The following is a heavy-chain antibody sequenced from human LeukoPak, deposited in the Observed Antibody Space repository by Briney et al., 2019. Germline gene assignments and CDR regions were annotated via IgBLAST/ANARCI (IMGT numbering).Heavy chain of an antibody. CDR3: ARGSPYGDYEDLFDY. CDR2: ISSSSSYI. D-gene: IGHD4-17*01. CDR1: GFTFSSYS. V-gene: IGHV3-21*01. J-gene: IGHJ4*02. Sequence: KPGGSLRLSCAASGFTFSSYSMNWVRQAPGKGLEWVSSISSSSSYIYYADSVKGRFTISRDNAKNSLYLQMNSLRAEDTAVYYCARGSPYGDYEDLFDYWGQGTLVTVSS.